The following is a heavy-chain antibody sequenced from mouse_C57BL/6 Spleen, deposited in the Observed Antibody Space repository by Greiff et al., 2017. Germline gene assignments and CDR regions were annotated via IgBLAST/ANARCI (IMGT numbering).Heavy chain of an antibody. Sequence: QVQLQQPGAELVMPGASVKLSCKASGYTFTSYWMHWVKQRPGQGLEWIGELDPSDSYTNYNQKFKGKSTLTVDKSSSTAYMQLSSLTSEDSAVYYCAREGSGDYGSGFAYWGQGTLVTVSA. CDR1: GYTFTSYW. V-gene: IGHV1-69*01. CDR2: LDPSDSYT. J-gene: IGHJ3*01. CDR3: AREGSGDYGSGFAY. D-gene: IGHD1-1*01.